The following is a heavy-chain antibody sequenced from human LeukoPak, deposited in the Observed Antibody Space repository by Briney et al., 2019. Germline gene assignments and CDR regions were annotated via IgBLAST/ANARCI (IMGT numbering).Heavy chain of an antibody. J-gene: IGHJ4*02. CDR1: GGSISGSSYY. CDR3: ARQLDTSGDYAGFFDS. V-gene: IGHV4-39*01. Sequence: PSKTLSLTCTVSGGSISGSSYYWAWLRQPPGKGLEWIASIYYTGNAFYNWSLKSRVTILVDTSKNQFSLEVDSLTATDTAMYYCARQLDTSGDYAGFFDSWGQGALVTVSS. D-gene: IGHD3-9*01. CDR2: IYYTGNA.